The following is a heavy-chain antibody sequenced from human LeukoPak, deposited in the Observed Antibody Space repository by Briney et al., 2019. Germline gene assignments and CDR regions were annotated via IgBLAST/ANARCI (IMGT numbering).Heavy chain of an antibody. J-gene: IGHJ4*02. V-gene: IGHV3-7*01. Sequence: PGGSLRLSCAASGFTFSSYWMNWVRQAPGKGLEWVANIKQDGSEKSYVGSVKGRFTISRDNAKNSLYLQMNSLRVEDTAIYYCARGWGPYRPQNYWGQGTLVTVSS. CDR3: ARGWGPYRPQNY. D-gene: IGHD3-16*01. CDR2: IKQDGSEK. CDR1: GFTFSSYW.